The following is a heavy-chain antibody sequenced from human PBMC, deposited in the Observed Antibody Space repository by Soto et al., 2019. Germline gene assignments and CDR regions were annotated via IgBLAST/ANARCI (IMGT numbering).Heavy chain of an antibody. CDR1: GGSFSGYY. J-gene: IGHJ1*01. V-gene: IGHV4-34*01. CDR2: INHSGSI. D-gene: IGHD2-2*01. CDR3: ARGSYRAARYCSSTSCYPAEYFQH. Sequence: PSETLSLTCAVYGGSFSGYYWSWIRQPPGKGLEWIGEINHSGSINYNPSLKSRVTISVDTSKNQFSLKLSSVTAADTAVYYCARGSYRAARYCSSTSCYPAEYFQHWGQGTLVTVSS.